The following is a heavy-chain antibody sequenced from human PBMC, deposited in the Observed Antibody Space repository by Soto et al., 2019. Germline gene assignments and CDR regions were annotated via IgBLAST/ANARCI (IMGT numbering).Heavy chain of an antibody. CDR3: AKDRFSVAVADYNWFDP. CDR1: GFTFSSYA. Sequence: VGSLRLSCAASGFTFSSYAMSWVRQAPGKGLEWVSAISGSGGSTYYADSVKGRFTISRDNSKNTLYLQMNSLRAEDTAVYYCAKDRFSVAVADYNWFDPWGQGTLVTVSS. CDR2: ISGSGGST. D-gene: IGHD6-19*01. V-gene: IGHV3-23*01. J-gene: IGHJ5*02.